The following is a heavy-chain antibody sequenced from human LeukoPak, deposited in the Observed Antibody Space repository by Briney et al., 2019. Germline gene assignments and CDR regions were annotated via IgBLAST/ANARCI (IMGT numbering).Heavy chain of an antibody. CDR3: ASHLAGRPFDY. CDR2: IYYSGST. CDR1: GGSISSSSYY. V-gene: IGHV4-39*07. Sequence: PSETLSLTCTVSGGSISSSSYYWGWIRQPPGKGLEWIGSIYYSGSTYYNPSLKSRVTISVDTSKNQFSLKLSSVTAADTAVYYCASHLAGRPFDYWGQGTLVTVSS. D-gene: IGHD6-19*01. J-gene: IGHJ4*02.